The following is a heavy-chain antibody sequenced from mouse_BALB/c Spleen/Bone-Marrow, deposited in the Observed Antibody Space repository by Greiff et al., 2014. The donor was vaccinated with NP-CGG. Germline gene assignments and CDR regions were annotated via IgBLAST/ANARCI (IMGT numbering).Heavy chain of an antibody. CDR1: GYKFTDYE. J-gene: IGHJ4*01. V-gene: IGHV1-15*01. CDR2: IDPETGGT. Sequence: QVQLQQPGAELVRPGASVTLSCKASGYKFTDYEMHWVKQTPVHGLEWIGSIDPETGGTAYNQNFKGKATLTADRSSTTAYMELSSLTSEDSAVYYCTREGIYFGYDVPMDYWGQGTSVTVSS. CDR3: TREGIYFGYDVPMDY. D-gene: IGHD2-2*01.